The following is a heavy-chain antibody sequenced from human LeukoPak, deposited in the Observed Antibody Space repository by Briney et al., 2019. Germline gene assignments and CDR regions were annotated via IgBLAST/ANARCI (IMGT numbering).Heavy chain of an antibody. CDR2: IIPIFGTA. CDR1: GGTFSSYA. CDR3: ARGGVFLTGYSTSVAFDI. D-gene: IGHD3-9*01. J-gene: IGHJ3*02. Sequence: SVKVSRKASGGTFSSYAISWVRQAPGQGLEWMGGIIPIFGTANYAQKFQGRVTITADESTSTAYMELSSLRSEDTAVYYCARGGVFLTGYSTSVAFDIWGQGTMVTVSS. V-gene: IGHV1-69*13.